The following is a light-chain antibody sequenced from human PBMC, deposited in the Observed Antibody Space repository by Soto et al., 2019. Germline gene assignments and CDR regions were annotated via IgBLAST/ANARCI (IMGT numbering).Light chain of an antibody. CDR3: SSYAGSNNFGV. J-gene: IGLJ1*01. Sequence: SALTQPPSASGSPGQSVTISCTGTSSDVGGYNYVSWYQQHPGKAPKLMIYEVSKRPSGVPDRFSGSKSGNTASLTVSGLQAEDEADYYCSSYAGSNNFGVFGTGTKLTVL. CDR2: EVS. V-gene: IGLV2-8*01. CDR1: SSDVGGYNY.